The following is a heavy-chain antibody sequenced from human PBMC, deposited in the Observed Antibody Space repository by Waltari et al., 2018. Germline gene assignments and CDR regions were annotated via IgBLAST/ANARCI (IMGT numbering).Heavy chain of an antibody. CDR1: GFTFSSYW. J-gene: IGHJ4*02. CDR2: IKQDGSEK. Sequence: EVQLVESGGGLVQPGGSLRLYCAASGFTFSSYWMSWVRQAPGKGLEWVANIKQDGSEKYYVDSVKGRFTISRDNAKNSLYLQMNSLRAEDTAVYYCARDRKRYSYAHDYWGQGTLVTVSS. CDR3: ARDRKRYSYAHDY. V-gene: IGHV3-7*01. D-gene: IGHD5-18*01.